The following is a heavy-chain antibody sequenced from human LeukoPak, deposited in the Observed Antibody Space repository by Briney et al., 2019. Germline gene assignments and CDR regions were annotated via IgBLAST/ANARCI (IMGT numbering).Heavy chain of an antibody. D-gene: IGHD2-8*01. CDR3: ARGSVDTKVDI. J-gene: IGHJ3*02. Sequence: KPSETLSLTCTVSGGSISNYYWSWIRQPPGKGLEWIGYIYFRGSTDYNPSLKSRVTISVDTSKNQFSLKLTSVTVADTAVHYCARGSVDTKVDIWGQGTMVTVSS. V-gene: IGHV4-59*01. CDR2: IYFRGST. CDR1: GGSISNYY.